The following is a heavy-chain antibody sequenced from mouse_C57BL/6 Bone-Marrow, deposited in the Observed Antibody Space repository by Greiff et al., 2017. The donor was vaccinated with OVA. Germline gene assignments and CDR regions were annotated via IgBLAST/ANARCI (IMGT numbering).Heavy chain of an antibody. D-gene: IGHD1-1*01. V-gene: IGHV5-17*01. CDR2: ISSGSSTI. CDR1: GFTFSDYG. CDR3: AKLLITYAMDY. Sequence: EVKLVESGGGLVKPGGSLKLSCAASGFTFSDYGMHWVRQAPEKGLEWVAYISSGSSTIYYADTVKGRFTISRDNAKNTLFLQMTSLRSEDTAMYYCAKLLITYAMDYWGQGTSVTVSS. J-gene: IGHJ4*01.